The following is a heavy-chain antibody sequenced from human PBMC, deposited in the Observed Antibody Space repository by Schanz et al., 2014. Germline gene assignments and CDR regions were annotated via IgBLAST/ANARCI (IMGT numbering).Heavy chain of an antibody. D-gene: IGHD5-12*01. Sequence: QVQLVQSGAEVKKPGSSMKVSCKASGGTFNSYTINWVRQAPGQGLEWMGRIIPILGIANYAQKFQGRVTITADKSTFTAYMELTSLRSEDTAVYFCARDLTVDTGYVVHYYYYGMDVWGQGTTVTVSS. J-gene: IGHJ6*02. CDR1: GGTFNSYT. CDR3: ARDLTVDTGYVVHYYYYGMDV. V-gene: IGHV1-69*08. CDR2: IIPILGIA.